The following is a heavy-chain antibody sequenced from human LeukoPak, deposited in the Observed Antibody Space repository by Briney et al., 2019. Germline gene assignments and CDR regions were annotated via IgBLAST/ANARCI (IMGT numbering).Heavy chain of an antibody. Sequence: ASVKVSCKASGYTFTSYGISWVRQAPGQGLEWMGWISAYNGNTNYAQKLQGRVTMTTDTSTSTAYMELRSLRSDDTAVYYCVRSSYCSSTSCLDYWGQGTLVTVSS. CDR2: ISAYNGNT. CDR1: GYTFTSYG. J-gene: IGHJ4*02. CDR3: VRSSYCSSTSCLDY. V-gene: IGHV1-18*01. D-gene: IGHD2-2*01.